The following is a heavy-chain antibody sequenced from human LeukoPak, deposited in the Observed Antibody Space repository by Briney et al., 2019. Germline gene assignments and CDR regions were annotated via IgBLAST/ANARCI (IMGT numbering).Heavy chain of an antibody. Sequence: PGRSLRLSCAASGFTFTSYGMHWVRRTPGKGLEWVAVISYDGSNKYYADSVKGRFTISRDNSKNTLYLQMNSLRAEDTAVYYCAKSQTTVTSDDAFAIWGQGTMVTVSS. CDR3: AKSQTTVTSDDAFAI. CDR2: ISYDGSNK. V-gene: IGHV3-30*18. J-gene: IGHJ3*02. CDR1: GFTFTSYG. D-gene: IGHD4-17*01.